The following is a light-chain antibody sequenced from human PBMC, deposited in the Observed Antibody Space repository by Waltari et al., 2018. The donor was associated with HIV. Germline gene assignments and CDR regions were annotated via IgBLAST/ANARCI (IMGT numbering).Light chain of an antibody. V-gene: IGKV3-15*01. J-gene: IGKJ1*01. CDR1: QSLSSN. Sequence: LMTQSPATVSVSPGERATLPCRACQSLSSNLAWYQQKPGQAPRLRRCGASTRAIRVPARVSGSGSVTEFTLTISSLQSEDFGVYYCQQYNNWPQTWPPGTFGQGTKVEIK. CDR2: GAS. CDR3: QQYNNWPQTWPPGT.